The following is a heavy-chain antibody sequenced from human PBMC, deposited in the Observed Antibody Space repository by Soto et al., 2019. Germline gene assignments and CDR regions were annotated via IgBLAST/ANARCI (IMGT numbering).Heavy chain of an antibody. V-gene: IGHV3-33*01. CDR2: IWYDGTQK. Sequence: QVQLEESGGGVVQPGRSPRLSCEASGFTFNTYSMHWVRQPPGKGLEWLAAIWYDGTQKYYADSVKGRFIISRDNSKKTLYLEMNSLRAEDTAVYYCVRAGGTTVTGLWHFDSWGQGTLVTVSS. CDR3: VRAGGTTVTGLWHFDS. D-gene: IGHD4-17*01. CDR1: GFTFNTYS. J-gene: IGHJ4*02.